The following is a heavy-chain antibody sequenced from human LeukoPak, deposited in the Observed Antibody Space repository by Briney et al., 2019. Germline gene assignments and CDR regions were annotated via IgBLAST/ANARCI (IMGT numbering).Heavy chain of an antibody. J-gene: IGHJ3*02. D-gene: IGHD1-26*01. CDR1: GFTFSSYA. CDR3: ARVGGYGGSHPPPFDI. CDR2: ISSNGGST. V-gene: IGHV3-64*01. Sequence: PGGSLRLSCAASGFTFSSYAMHWVRQAPGEGLEYVSAISSNGGSTYYANSVKGRFTISRDNSKNTLYLQMGSLRAEDMAVYYCARVGGYGGSHPPPFDIWGQGTMVTVSS.